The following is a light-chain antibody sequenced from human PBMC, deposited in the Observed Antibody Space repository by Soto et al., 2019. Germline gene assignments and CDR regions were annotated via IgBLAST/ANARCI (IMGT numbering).Light chain of an antibody. CDR3: CSYGGRDILI. V-gene: IGLV2-8*01. CDR2: EVN. CDR1: SSDVGGYNY. Sequence: QSALTQPPSASGSPGQSVAISCTGTSSDVGGYNYVSWFQQHPGKAPKLMIYEVNKRPSGVPDRFSGSKSGNTASLTVSGLQAEDEADYYCCSYGGRDILIFGGGTKVTVL. J-gene: IGLJ2*01.